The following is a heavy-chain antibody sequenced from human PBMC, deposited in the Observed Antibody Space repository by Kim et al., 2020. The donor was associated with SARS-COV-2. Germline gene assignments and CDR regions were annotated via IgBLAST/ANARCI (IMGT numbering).Heavy chain of an antibody. V-gene: IGHV1-3*01. D-gene: IGHD2-2*01. J-gene: IGHJ6*02. CDR1: GYTFTSYA. CDR3: ARDGGYCSSTSCYVEGNYYYYGMDV. Sequence: ASVKVSCKASGYTFTSYAMHWVRQAPGQRLEWMGWINAGNGNTKYSQKFQGRVTITRDTSASTAYMELSSLRSEDTAVYYCARDGGYCSSTSCYVEGNYYYYGMDVWGQGTTVTVSS. CDR2: INAGNGNT.